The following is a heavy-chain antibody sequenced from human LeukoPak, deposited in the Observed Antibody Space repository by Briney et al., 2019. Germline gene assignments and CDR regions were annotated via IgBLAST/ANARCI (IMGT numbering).Heavy chain of an antibody. CDR3: ARDSEGSSWAYYFDY. Sequence: KTGGSLRLSCAASGFTFSSYRTNWVRQAPGKGLEWVSSISSSSSYIYYADSVKGRFTISRDNAKNSLYLQMNSLRAEDTAVYYCARDSEGSSWAYYFDYWGQGTLVTVSS. CDR2: ISSSSSYI. D-gene: IGHD6-13*01. CDR1: GFTFSSYR. V-gene: IGHV3-21*01. J-gene: IGHJ4*02.